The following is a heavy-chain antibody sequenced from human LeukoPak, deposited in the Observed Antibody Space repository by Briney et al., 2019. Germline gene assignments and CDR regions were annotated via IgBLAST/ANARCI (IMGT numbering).Heavy chain of an antibody. CDR3: ARGLGSRYYFNS. Sequence: SETLSLTCTVSGGSISNYYWSWIRQPPGKGLEWIGYLYYSGSTNYNPSLKSRVTISGDTSKNQFSLKLTSVTAADTAVYYCARGLGSRYYFNSWGQEPWSPSP. D-gene: IGHD3-10*01. J-gene: IGHJ4*01. CDR1: GGSISNYY. CDR2: LYYSGST. V-gene: IGHV4-59*01.